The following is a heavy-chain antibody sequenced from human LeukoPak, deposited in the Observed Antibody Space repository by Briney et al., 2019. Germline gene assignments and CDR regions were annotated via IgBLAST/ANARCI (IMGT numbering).Heavy chain of an antibody. CDR3: ARLDIVVVPAAIEY. V-gene: IGHV4-38-2*01. D-gene: IGHD2-2*02. CDR2: IYHSGST. CDR1: GYPISSGYY. J-gene: IGHJ4*02. Sequence: SETLSLTCAVSGYPISSGYYWGWIRQPPGKGLEWIGSIYHSGSTYYNPSLKSRVTISVDTSKNQFSLKLSSVTAADTAVYYCARLDIVVVPAAIEYWGQGTLVTVSS.